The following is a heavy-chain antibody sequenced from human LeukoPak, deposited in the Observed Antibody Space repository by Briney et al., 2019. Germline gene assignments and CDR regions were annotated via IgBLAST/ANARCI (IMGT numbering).Heavy chain of an antibody. CDR2: IYYSGST. V-gene: IGHV4-39*01. D-gene: IGHD5/OR15-5a*01. CDR3: ARSTAFDI. CDR1: GGSISSSSYY. J-gene: IGHJ3*02. Sequence: SETLSLTCTVSGGSISSSSYYWGWIRQPPGKGLEWIGSIYYSGSTYYNPSLKSRVTISVDTSKNQFSLKLSSVTAADTAVYYCARSTAFDIWGQGTMVTVSS.